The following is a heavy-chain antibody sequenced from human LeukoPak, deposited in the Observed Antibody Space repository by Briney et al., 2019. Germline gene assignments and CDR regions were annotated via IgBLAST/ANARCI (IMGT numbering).Heavy chain of an antibody. Sequence: ASVKVSCKVSGYTLTELSMHWLRQAPGQGLEWTGRINPDSGGTSYAQKFQGRVTMTRDTSIITAYMELSRLRSDDTAVYYCATNGGPAGPGWGQGTLVTVSS. V-gene: IGHV1-2*06. D-gene: IGHD2-8*01. CDR3: ATNGGPAGPG. CDR2: INPDSGGT. J-gene: IGHJ4*02. CDR1: GYTLTELS.